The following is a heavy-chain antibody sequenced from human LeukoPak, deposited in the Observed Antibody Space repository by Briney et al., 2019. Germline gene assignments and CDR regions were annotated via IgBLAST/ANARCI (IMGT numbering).Heavy chain of an antibody. Sequence: PGGSLRLSCAASGFTFSSYWMSWVRQAPGKGLEWVANIKQDGSEKYYVDSVKGRFTISRDNAKNSLYLQMNSLRAEDTAVYYCARLCSIRWCLHDWFDPWGQGTLVTVSS. CDR3: ARLCSIRWCLHDWFDP. V-gene: IGHV3-7*03. D-gene: IGHD2-21*01. J-gene: IGHJ5*02. CDR2: IKQDGSEK. CDR1: GFTFSSYW.